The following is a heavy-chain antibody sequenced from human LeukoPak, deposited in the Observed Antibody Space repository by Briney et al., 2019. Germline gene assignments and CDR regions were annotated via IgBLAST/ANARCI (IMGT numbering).Heavy chain of an antibody. CDR2: IKQDGSDK. V-gene: IGHV3-7*05. CDR1: GFTFSTSW. CDR3: ARYRGANWFDP. D-gene: IGHD1-26*01. Sequence: QTGGSLRLSCAASGFTFSTSWMSWVRQAPGRGLEWVASIKQDGSDKYYVDSVKGRFTISRDNAKNSLYLQMSSLRAEDTAVYYCARYRGANWFDPWGQGTLVTVSS. J-gene: IGHJ5*02.